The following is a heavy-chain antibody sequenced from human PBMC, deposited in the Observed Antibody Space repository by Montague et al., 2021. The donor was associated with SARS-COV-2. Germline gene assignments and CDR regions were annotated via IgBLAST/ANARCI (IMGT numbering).Heavy chain of an antibody. CDR3: AKSGVVINPYYYYGMDV. J-gene: IGHJ6*02. CDR1: GFPFSSYA. D-gene: IGHD3-22*01. Sequence: YRRLSFAASGFPFSSYALTWVRQAPGKGLEWVSAISNSGGRTYYADSVKGRFTISRDNSKNTLYLQMNSLRGEDTAIYYCAKSGVVINPYYYYGMDVWGQGTTVTVSS. V-gene: IGHV3-23*01. CDR2: ISNSGGRT.